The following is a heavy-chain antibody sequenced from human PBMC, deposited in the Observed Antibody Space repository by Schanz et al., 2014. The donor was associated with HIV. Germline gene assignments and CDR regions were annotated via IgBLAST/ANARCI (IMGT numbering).Heavy chain of an antibody. CDR2: ISHDGSNK. J-gene: IGHJ4*02. V-gene: IGHV3-30*03. Sequence: QVQLVESGGGLVKPGGSLRLSCAASGFTFNDYYMTWIRQAPGKGLEWVALISHDGSNKYYADSVKGRFTVSRDNSKNRVFLQMNSLSTEDAAVYHCARSQKGTSCCSPLDFWGQGTPVTV. CDR3: ARSQKGTSCCSPLDF. CDR1: GFTFNDYY. D-gene: IGHD2-2*01.